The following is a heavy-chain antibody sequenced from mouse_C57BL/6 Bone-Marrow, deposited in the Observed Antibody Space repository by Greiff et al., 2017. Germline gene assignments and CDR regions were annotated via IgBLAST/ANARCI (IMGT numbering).Heavy chain of an antibody. CDR1: GFTFSSYA. J-gene: IGHJ4*01. CDR2: ISDGGSYT. V-gene: IGHV5-4*03. D-gene: IGHD2-5*01. CDR3: ARRYSNYEDAMDY. Sequence: EVKLMESGGGLVKPGGSLKLSCAASGFTFSSYAMSWVRQTPEKRLEWVATISDGGSYTYYPDNVKGRFTISRDNAKNNLYLQMSHLKSEDTAMYYCARRYSNYEDAMDYWGQGTSVTVSS.